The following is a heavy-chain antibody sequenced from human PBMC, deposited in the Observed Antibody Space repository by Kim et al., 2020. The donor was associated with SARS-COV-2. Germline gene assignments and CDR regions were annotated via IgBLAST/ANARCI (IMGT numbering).Heavy chain of an antibody. CDR3: ARVMVRGVMDH. D-gene: IGHD3-10*01. CDR2: INHSGST. CDR1: GGSFSGYY. J-gene: IGHJ4*02. Sequence: SETLSLTCAVYGGSFSGYYWSWIRQPPGKGLEWIGEINHSGSTNYNPSLKSRVTISVDTSKNQFSLKLSSVTAADTAVYYCARVMVRGVMDHWGQGTLVTVSS. V-gene: IGHV4-34*01.